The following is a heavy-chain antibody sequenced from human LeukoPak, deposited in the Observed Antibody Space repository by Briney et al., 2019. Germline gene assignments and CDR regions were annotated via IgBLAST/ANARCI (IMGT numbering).Heavy chain of an antibody. V-gene: IGHV3-23*01. Sequence: PGGSLRLSCAASGFTFSTYAMSWVRQAPGKGLEWVSGISDSGGSTYHADSVKGRFTISRDNSKNTLYLQMNSLRAEDTAVYYCAKGGGYAWDYWGQGTLVTVSS. CDR3: AKGGGYAWDY. D-gene: IGHD5-12*01. J-gene: IGHJ4*02. CDR1: GFTFSTYA. CDR2: ISDSGGST.